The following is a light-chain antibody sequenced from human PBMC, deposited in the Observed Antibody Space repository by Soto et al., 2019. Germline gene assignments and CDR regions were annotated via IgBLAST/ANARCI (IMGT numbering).Light chain of an antibody. J-gene: IGKJ1*01. CDR2: DAS. CDR1: QSISSW. V-gene: IGKV1-5*01. CDR3: QQYNSYWGT. Sequence: DIQMTQSPSTLSASVGDRVTITCRASQSISSWLAWYQQKQGKAPKLLIYDASSLESGVPSRFSGSGSGTEFTLTISRLQPDDFATYYCQQYNSYWGTFGQGNKVEIK.